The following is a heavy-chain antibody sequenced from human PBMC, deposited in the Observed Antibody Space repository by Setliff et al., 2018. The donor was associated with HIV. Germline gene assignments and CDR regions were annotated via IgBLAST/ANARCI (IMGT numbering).Heavy chain of an antibody. V-gene: IGHV4-59*01. J-gene: IGHJ3*02. CDR3: ARVGYDSSGYYPRGAFDI. D-gene: IGHD3-22*01. CDR2: IYYSGST. Sequence: SETLSLTCTVSGGSISSYYWSWIRQPPGKGLEWIGYIYYSGSTNYNPSLKSRVTISVDTSKNQFSLKLSSVTAADTAVYYCARVGYDSSGYYPRGAFDIWGQGTMVTVSS. CDR1: GGSISSYY.